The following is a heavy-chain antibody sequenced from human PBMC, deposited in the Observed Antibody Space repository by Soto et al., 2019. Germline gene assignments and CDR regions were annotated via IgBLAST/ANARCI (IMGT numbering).Heavy chain of an antibody. J-gene: IGHJ5*02. Sequence: QVQLVQSGAEVKKPGSSVKVSCKASGGTFSSYAISWVRQAPGQGLEWMVGIIPIFGTANYAQKFQGRVTITADGSTSTAYMVLSGLRSEDTAVYYCAIDGASYRRSSFNWFDPCGQGTLVTVSS. D-gene: IGHD6-6*01. CDR1: GGTFSSYA. CDR2: IIPIFGTA. V-gene: IGHV1-69*01. CDR3: AIDGASYRRSSFNWFDP.